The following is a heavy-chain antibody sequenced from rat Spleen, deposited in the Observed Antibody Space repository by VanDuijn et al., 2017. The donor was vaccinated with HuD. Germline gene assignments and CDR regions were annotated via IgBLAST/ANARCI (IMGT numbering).Heavy chain of an antibody. CDR1: GFTFSDYY. CDR3: ARPNYSGFNYFDY. D-gene: IGHD1-4*01. V-gene: IGHV5-25*01. Sequence: EVQLVESGGGLVQPGRSLKLSCAASGFTFSDYYMAWVRQAPTRGLEWVASISTGGGNTYYRDSVKGRFTISRDSAKSTLYLQMDSLRSEDTATYYCARPNYSGFNYFDYWGQGVMVTVSS. CDR2: ISTGGGNT. J-gene: IGHJ2*01.